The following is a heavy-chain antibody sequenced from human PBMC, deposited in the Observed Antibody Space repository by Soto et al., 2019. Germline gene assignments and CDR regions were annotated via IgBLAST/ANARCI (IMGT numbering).Heavy chain of an antibody. Sequence: ASVKVSCKASGYTFSGYYIHWLRQAPGQGLEWMGWINPNSGGTNYAQKFQGRVTVTRDTPTSTAYMELSRLTSDDTAVYYCARSLTEGYCTITGCYTRPLYGMDVWGQGTTVTV. V-gene: IGHV1-2*02. CDR2: INPNSGGT. D-gene: IGHD2-2*02. CDR3: ARSLTEGYCTITGCYTRPLYGMDV. CDR1: GYTFSGYY. J-gene: IGHJ6*02.